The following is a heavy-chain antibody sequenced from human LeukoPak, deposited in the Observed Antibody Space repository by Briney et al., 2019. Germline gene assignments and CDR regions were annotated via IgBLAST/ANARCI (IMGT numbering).Heavy chain of an antibody. CDR2: ISNGGRSI. D-gene: IGHD5-12*01. J-gene: IGHJ4*02. Sequence: PGGSLRLSCAASGFAFRDHYMSWIRQAPGKGLECVSYISNGGRSINYSDSVKGRFTISRDNAKSSLYPQMNNLRAGDTAMYYCAREHDSAYDYWGQGILVTVSS. CDR3: AREHDSAYDY. V-gene: IGHV3-11*01. CDR1: GFAFRDHY.